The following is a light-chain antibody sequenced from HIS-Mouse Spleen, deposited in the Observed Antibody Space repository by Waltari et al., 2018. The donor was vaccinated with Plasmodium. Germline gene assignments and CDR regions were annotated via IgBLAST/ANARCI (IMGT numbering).Light chain of an antibody. J-gene: IGKJ3*01. CDR2: GAS. Sequence: EIAMTQSPATLSVSPGERATLSCRASQSVSSNLAWYQQKPGQAPRLLSYGASTRATGIPARFSGSGSGTEFTLTISSLQSEDFAVYYCQQYNNWSFTFGPGTKVDIK. V-gene: IGKV3-15*01. CDR1: QSVSSN. CDR3: QQYNNWSFT.